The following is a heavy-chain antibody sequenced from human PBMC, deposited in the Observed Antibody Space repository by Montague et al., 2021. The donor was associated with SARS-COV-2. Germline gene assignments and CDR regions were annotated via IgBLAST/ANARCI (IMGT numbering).Heavy chain of an antibody. CDR1: GFSLSTSGVG. CDR3: ARRRANFDPGSFDP. D-gene: IGHD1-1*01. CDR2: IYWDDDK. V-gene: IGHV2-5*02. Sequence: PALVKPTQTLTLTCTFSGFSLSTSGVGVGWIRQPPGKALEWLALIYWDDDKRYSPSLKSRLTITKDTSKNQVVLTMTNMDPVDTDTYYCARRRANFDPGSFDPWGQGTLVTVSS. J-gene: IGHJ5*02.